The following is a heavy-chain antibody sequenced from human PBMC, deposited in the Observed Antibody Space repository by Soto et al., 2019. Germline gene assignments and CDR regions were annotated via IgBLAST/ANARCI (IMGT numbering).Heavy chain of an antibody. CDR3: AREYYDSSGSSYIDY. J-gene: IGHJ4*02. CDR1: GGSISSGGYS. V-gene: IGHV4-30-2*01. D-gene: IGHD3-22*01. CDR2: IYHSGST. Sequence: QLQLQESGSGLVKPSQTLSLTCAVSGGSISSGGYSWSWIRQPPGKGLEWIGYIYHSGSTYYNPCREGRGTRSVDRSKNQCALKLSSVTAADTAVYYCAREYYDSSGSSYIDYWGQGTLVTVSS.